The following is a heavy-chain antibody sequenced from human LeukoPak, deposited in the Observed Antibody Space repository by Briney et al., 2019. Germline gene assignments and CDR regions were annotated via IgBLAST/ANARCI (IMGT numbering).Heavy chain of an antibody. D-gene: IGHD3-10*01. Sequence: ASVRVSCKASGYTFISYGISWVRQAPGQGLERMGWISAYNGNTKYAQKLQGRVTMTTDTSTSTAYMELRSLRSDDTAVYYCARGDYYGSGSYYTENYYMDVWGKGTTVTVSS. CDR3: ARGDYYGSGSYYTENYYMDV. V-gene: IGHV1-18*01. CDR1: GYTFISYG. CDR2: ISAYNGNT. J-gene: IGHJ6*03.